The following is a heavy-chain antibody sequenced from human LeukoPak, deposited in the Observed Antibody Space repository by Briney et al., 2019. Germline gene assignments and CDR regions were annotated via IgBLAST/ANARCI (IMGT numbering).Heavy chain of an antibody. Sequence: SETLSLTCAVYGGSFSGYYWGWIRQPPGKGLEWIGEINHSGSTNYNPSLKSRVTISVDTSKNQFSLKLSSVTAADTAVYYCARVSVRRQWQMGDYWGQGTLVTVSS. CDR2: INHSGST. J-gene: IGHJ4*02. V-gene: IGHV4-34*01. CDR3: ARVSVRRQWQMGDY. D-gene: IGHD6-19*01. CDR1: GGSFSGYY.